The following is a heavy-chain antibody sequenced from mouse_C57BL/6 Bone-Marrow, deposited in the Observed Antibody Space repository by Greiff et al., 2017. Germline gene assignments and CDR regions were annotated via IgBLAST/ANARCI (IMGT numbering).Heavy chain of an antibody. CDR2: ISSGSSTI. J-gene: IGHJ2*01. CDR3: ARPRARNFDSPDSSDY. Sequence: EVQLVESGGGLVKPGGSLKLSCAASGFTFSDYGMHWVRQAPGKGLEWVAYISSGSSTIYYADTVKGRFTFSRDNAKNTLFLQMTSLRSEDTAMYYCARPRARNFDSPDSSDYWGQGTTLTVSS. D-gene: IGHD3-3*01. CDR1: GFTFSDYG. V-gene: IGHV5-17*01.